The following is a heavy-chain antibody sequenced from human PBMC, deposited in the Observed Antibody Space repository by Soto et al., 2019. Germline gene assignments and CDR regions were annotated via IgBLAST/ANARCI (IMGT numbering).Heavy chain of an antibody. CDR1: GYTFTSYA. J-gene: IGHJ6*02. Sequence: QVQLVQSGAEVKKPGASVKVSCKASGYTFTSYAMHWVRQAPGQRLEWMGWINAGNGNTKYSQKFQGRVTITRDTSASTAYMELSSLRSEDTAVYYCARDLTVDTAMESFVKPYYYYYYGMDVWGQGTTVTVSS. CDR3: ARDLTVDTAMESFVKPYYYYYYGMDV. V-gene: IGHV1-3*01. D-gene: IGHD5-18*01. CDR2: INAGNGNT.